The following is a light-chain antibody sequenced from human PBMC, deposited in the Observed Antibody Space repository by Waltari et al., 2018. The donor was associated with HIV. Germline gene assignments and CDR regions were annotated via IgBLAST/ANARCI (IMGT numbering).Light chain of an antibody. V-gene: IGKV2-28*01. CDR1: QSLLHSNGYTY. Sequence: EIVLTQSPLSLAVTPGEPASISCRSRQSLLHSNGYTYLSWILQKPGQSPQLLIYFASNRDSGVPARVSGTGSDTDFKLKISRVEADDVGVYYCMQTLQAFTFGGGTKVELK. CDR3: MQTLQAFT. J-gene: IGKJ4*02. CDR2: FAS.